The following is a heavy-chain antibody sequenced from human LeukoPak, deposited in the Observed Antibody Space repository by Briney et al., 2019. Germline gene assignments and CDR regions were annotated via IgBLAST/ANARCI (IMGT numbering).Heavy chain of an antibody. D-gene: IGHD3-10*01. J-gene: IGHJ4*02. V-gene: IGHV3-23*01. CDR2: ISGSGGST. CDR3: AKVRLKVTMVRGAFDY. Sequence: GGSLRLSCAASGFTFSSYAMSWVCQAPGKGLEWVSAISGSGGSTYYADSVKGRFTISRDNSKNTLYLQMNSLRAEDTAVYYCAKVRLKVTMVRGAFDYWGQGTLVTVSS. CDR1: GFTFSSYA.